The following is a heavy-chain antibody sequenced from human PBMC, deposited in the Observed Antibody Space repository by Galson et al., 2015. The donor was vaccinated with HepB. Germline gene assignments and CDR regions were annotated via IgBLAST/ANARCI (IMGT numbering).Heavy chain of an antibody. J-gene: IGHJ6*02. D-gene: IGHD3-16*01. V-gene: IGHV3-23*01. CDR2: ISGGGGGT. Sequence: SLRLSCAASGFSFSNYAMNWVRQAPGQGLEWVATISGGGGGTYYTDSVKGRFTISRDNSDNTLYLQMNSLGAEDTAVYYCAKDSVWSVLPVSIWPREANSSYYGLDVWGQGTTVTVSS. CDR3: AKDSVWSVLPVSIWPREANSSYYGLDV. CDR1: GFSFSNYA.